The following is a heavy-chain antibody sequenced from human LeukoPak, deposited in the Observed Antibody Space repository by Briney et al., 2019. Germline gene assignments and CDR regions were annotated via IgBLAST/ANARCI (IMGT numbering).Heavy chain of an antibody. D-gene: IGHD3-16*01. V-gene: IGHV4-61*02. Sequence: SQTLSLTCTVSGGSISSGSYYWSWIRQPAGKGLEWIGRIYTSGSTNYNPSLKSRVTISVDTSKNQFSLKLSSVPAADTAVYYCARAGWAANANLFDPWGQGTLVTVSS. CDR1: GGSISSGSYY. CDR3: ARAGWAANANLFDP. CDR2: IYTSGST. J-gene: IGHJ5*02.